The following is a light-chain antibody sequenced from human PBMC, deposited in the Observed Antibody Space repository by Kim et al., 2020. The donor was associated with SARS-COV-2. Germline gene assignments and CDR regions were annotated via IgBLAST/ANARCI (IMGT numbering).Light chain of an antibody. J-gene: IGKJ1*01. Sequence: EIVMTQSPATLSVSPGERPTLSCRASQSVSSNLAWYQQKPGQAPRLLIHGASTRATGIPARFSGSGSGTEFTLTISSLQSEDLAIYYCQQYNNWRTFGQGTKVDIK. V-gene: IGKV3-15*01. CDR2: GAS. CDR1: QSVSSN. CDR3: QQYNNWRT.